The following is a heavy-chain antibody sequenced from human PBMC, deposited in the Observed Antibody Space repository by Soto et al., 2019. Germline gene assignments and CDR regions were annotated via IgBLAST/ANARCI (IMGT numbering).Heavy chain of an antibody. Sequence: QVQLQQWGAGLLKPSETLSLTCAVYGGSFSGYYWSWIRQPPGKGLEWIGEINHSGSTNYNPSLKRRVTISVDTSKKQLSLKLSSVTAADTALYYCARDVVGATSPFDYWGQGTLVTVSS. J-gene: IGHJ4*02. CDR1: GGSFSGYY. D-gene: IGHD1-26*01. CDR3: ARDVVGATSPFDY. V-gene: IGHV4-34*01. CDR2: INHSGST.